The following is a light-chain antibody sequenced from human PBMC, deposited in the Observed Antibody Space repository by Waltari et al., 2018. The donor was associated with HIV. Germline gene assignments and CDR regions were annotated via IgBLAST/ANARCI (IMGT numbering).Light chain of an antibody. Sequence: DIVMTQSPLSLPVTPGEPASISCRSSQSLLQSHGHIYLDWYLQKPGQPPQLLIYLTSNRASGVPDRFTGSGSDTNFTLQINRVEAEDVGTYYCMQALQTSITFGQGTRLE. CDR2: LTS. J-gene: IGKJ5*01. V-gene: IGKV2-28*01. CDR1: QSLLQSHGHIY. CDR3: MQALQTSIT.